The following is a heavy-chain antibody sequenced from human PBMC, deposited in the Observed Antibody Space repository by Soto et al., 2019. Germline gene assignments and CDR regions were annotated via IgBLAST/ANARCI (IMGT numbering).Heavy chain of an antibody. CDR3: ARGARNYYYFDY. J-gene: IGHJ4*02. Sequence: EVQLVESGGGLVQPGGSLRLSCAASGFIFTDYWIPWVRQAPGKGLVWVSRIKSDESTTNYADSVWGRLTISRDNAKNTVYLQMNSLRAEDTAVYYCARGARNYYYFDYWGQGTLVTVSS. V-gene: IGHV3-74*01. CDR1: GFIFTDYW. D-gene: IGHD3-10*01. CDR2: IKSDESTT.